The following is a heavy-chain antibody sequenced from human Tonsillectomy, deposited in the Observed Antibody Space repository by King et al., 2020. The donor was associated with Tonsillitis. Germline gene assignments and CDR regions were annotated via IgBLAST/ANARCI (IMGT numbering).Heavy chain of an antibody. CDR3: AREYYKFSFDP. CDR1: GGSISSGIYY. J-gene: IGHJ5*02. V-gene: IGHV4-61*02. CDR2: IYTSGST. D-gene: IGHD3/OR15-3a*01. Sequence: VQLQESGPGLVKPSQTLSLTCTVSGGSISSGIYYWSWIRQPAGQGLEWIGRIYTSGSTNINSSLKSRVTISVDTSQNQISLRLTSVTAADTAVYYCAREYYKFSFDPWGQGTLVTVSS.